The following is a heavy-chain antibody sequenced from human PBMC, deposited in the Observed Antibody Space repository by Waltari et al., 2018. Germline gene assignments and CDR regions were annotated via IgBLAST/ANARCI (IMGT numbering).Heavy chain of an antibody. CDR1: GDTVSSNTVI. J-gene: IGHJ5*01. CDR2: IYFRSKWFN. V-gene: IGHV6-1*01. Sequence: QVQLRQSGPGLVKPSQTLSLTCAISGDTVSSNTVIWNWIRQSPSRGLEWLGRIYFRSKWFNDYADSVESRIPITPDTSKNQFSLQLNSVTPDDTAVYYCARDRAYTWNDGRWFDSWGQGTLVTVSS. CDR3: ARDRAYTWNDGRWFDS. D-gene: IGHD1-1*01.